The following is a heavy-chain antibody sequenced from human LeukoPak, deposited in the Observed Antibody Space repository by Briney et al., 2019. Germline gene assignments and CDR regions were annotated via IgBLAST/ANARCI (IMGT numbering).Heavy chain of an antibody. D-gene: IGHD3-10*01. CDR3: ARTYIGSGSFFYYYYYYMDV. CDR1: GYTFTSYG. CDR2: ISAYNGNT. Sequence: ASVKVSCKASGYTFTSYGISWVRQAPGQGLEWMGWISAYNGNTNYAQKLQGRVTMTTDTSTSTAYMELRSLRSDDTAVYYCARTYIGSGSFFYYYYYYMDVWGKGTTVTASS. V-gene: IGHV1-18*01. J-gene: IGHJ6*03.